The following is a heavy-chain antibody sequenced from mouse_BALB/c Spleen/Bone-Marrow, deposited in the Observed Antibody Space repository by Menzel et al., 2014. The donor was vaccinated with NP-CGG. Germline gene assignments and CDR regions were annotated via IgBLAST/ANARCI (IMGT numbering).Heavy chain of an antibody. D-gene: IGHD2-3*01. CDR3: VRGGYYSWFAY. Sequence: VQGVESGSGLVAPSQSLSITCTVSGFSLTSYDISWIRQPPGKGLEWLGVIWTGGGTNYNSAFMSRLSISKDNSKSQVFLKMNSLQTDDTAIYYCVRGGYYSWFAYWGQGTLVTVSA. V-gene: IGHV2-9-2*01. CDR2: IWTGGGT. J-gene: IGHJ3*01. CDR1: GFSLTSYD.